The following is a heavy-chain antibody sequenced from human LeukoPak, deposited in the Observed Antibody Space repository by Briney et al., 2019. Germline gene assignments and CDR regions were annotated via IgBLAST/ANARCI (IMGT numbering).Heavy chain of an antibody. V-gene: IGHV1-2*02. D-gene: IGHD3-22*01. J-gene: IGHJ4*02. CDR2: INPNSGGT. CDR3: AKEYYYDSSGYYHRTRGGNFDY. Sequence: ASVKVSCKASGYTFTGYYMHWVRQAPGQGLEWMGWINPNSGGTNYAQKFQGRVTMTRDTSISTAYMGLSRLRSDDTDVYYCAKEYYYDSSGYYHRTRGGNFDYWGQGTLVTVSS. CDR1: GYTFTGYY.